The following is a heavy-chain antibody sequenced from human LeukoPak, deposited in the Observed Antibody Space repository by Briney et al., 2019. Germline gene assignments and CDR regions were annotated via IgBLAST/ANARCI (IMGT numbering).Heavy chain of an antibody. CDR3: ARDLSGWAEPYYYYGMDV. J-gene: IGHJ6*02. CDR2: INPSGGST. V-gene: IGHV1-46*01. CDR1: GYTFTSYY. D-gene: IGHD1-14*01. Sequence: GASVKVSCKASGYTFTSYYMHWVRQAPGQGLEWMGIINPSGGSTSYAQKFQGRVTITADESTSTAYMELSSLRSEDTAVYYCARDLSGWAEPYYYYGMDVWGQGTTVTVSS.